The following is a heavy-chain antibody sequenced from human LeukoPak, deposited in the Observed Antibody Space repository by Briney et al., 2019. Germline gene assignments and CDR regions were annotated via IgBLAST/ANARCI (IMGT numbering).Heavy chain of an antibody. CDR1: GGSFSGYY. J-gene: IGHJ5*02. Sequence: PSETLSLTCAVYGGSFSGYYWSWIRQPPGKGLEWIGEINHSGSTNYNPSLKSRVTISVDASKNQFSLKLSSVTAADTAVYYCARTMTTVYWFDPWGQGTLVTVSS. CDR2: INHSGST. D-gene: IGHD4-17*01. CDR3: ARTMTTVYWFDP. V-gene: IGHV4-34*01.